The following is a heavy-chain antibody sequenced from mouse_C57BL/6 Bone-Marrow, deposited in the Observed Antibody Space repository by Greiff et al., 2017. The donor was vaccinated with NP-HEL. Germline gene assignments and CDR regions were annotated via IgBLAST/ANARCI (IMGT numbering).Heavy chain of an antibody. CDR3: ASLWLLRKGAMDY. V-gene: IGHV2-6*01. Sequence: QVQLQQSGPGLVAPSQSLSITCTVSGFSLTSYGVDWVRQSPGKGLEWLGVIWGVGSTNYNSALKSGLSISKDNSKSQVFLKMNSLQTDDTAMYYCASLWLLRKGAMDYWGQGTSVTVSS. D-gene: IGHD2-3*01. J-gene: IGHJ4*01. CDR1: GFSLTSYG. CDR2: IWGVGST.